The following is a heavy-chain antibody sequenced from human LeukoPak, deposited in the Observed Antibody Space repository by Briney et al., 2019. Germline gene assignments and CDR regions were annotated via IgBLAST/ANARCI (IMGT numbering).Heavy chain of an antibody. CDR1: GFTFSSYS. D-gene: IGHD1-7*01. CDR3: ARDRMAGTTWFDP. Sequence: GGSLRLSCAASGFTFSSYSMNWVRQAPGKGLEWVSSISSSSSYIYYADSVKGRFTISRDNAKNSLFLQMNSLRAEDTAVYYCARDRMAGTTWFDPWGQGTLVTVSS. CDR2: ISSSSSYI. V-gene: IGHV3-21*01. J-gene: IGHJ5*02.